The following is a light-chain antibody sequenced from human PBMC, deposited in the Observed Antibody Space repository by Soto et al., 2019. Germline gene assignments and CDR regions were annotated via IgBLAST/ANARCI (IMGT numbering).Light chain of an antibody. J-gene: IGLJ2*01. Sequence: QSVLTQPPSASGSPGQSVTISCTGTSSDVGGYNYVSWYQQHPGKAPKLMIYEVSKRPSGVPDRFSGSKSGNTASLTVSGLQAEDEADYYFSSYAGQLVFGGGTQLTVL. V-gene: IGLV2-8*01. CDR2: EVS. CDR3: SSYAGQLV. CDR1: SSDVGGYNY.